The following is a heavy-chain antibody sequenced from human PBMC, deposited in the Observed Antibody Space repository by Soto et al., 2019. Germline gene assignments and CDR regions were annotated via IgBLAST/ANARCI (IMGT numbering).Heavy chain of an antibody. CDR1: GFTFSSYS. D-gene: IGHD3-22*01. CDR3: ARXQYYYDSSGYYYDAFDI. V-gene: IGHV3-21*04. CDR2: ISSSSSYI. J-gene: IGHJ3*02. Sequence: GGSLRLSCAASGFTFSSYSMNWVRQAPGKGLEWVSSISSSSSYIYYADSVKGRFTISRDNAKNSLYLQMNSLRAEDTAVYYCARXQYYYDSSGYYYDAFDIWGQGTMVTVSS.